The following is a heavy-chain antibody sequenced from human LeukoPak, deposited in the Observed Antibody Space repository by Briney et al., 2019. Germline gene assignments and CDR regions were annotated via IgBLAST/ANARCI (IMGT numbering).Heavy chain of an antibody. J-gene: IGHJ4*02. CDR1: GYSFTTNW. CDR2: IYPGDSEI. V-gene: IGHV5-51*01. Sequence: GESLKISCKGSGYSFTTNWIGWVRQMPGKGLEWMGIIYPGDSEIRYSPSFQGQVTISADKSITTAYLQWSSLKASDTAMYYCVRSRGYSYGYSYYFDCWGQGTLVTVSS. D-gene: IGHD5-18*01. CDR3: VRSRGYSYGYSYYFDC.